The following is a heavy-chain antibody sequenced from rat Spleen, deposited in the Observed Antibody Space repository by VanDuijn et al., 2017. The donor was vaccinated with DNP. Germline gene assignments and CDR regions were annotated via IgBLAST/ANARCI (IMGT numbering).Heavy chain of an antibody. CDR1: GFTFSKYG. D-gene: IGHD1-11*01. CDR2: ISTSGEYT. CDR3: TTHHGGYRVDA. V-gene: IGHV5S13*01. J-gene: IGHJ4*01. Sequence: EVQLVETGGDLVQPGRSLKLSCAASGFTFSKYGMAWVRQAPTKGLEWVASISTSGEYTHYRDSVKGRFTISRDNAKSTLYLQMDSLRSEDTATYYCTTHHGGYRVDAWGQGTSVSVSS.